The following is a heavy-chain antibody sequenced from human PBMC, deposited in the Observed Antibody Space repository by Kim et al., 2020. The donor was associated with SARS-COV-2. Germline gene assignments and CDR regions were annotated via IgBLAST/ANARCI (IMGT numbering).Heavy chain of an antibody. CDR3: ARLDGDQNYYYHYGMDV. Sequence: GESLKISCKGSGYSFTNYWIGWVRQMSGKGLEWMGIIYPGDSDTRYSPSFQGQVTITADKSISTAYLQWSSLKASDTAMYYCARLDGDQNYYYHYGMDVWGQGTTVTVSS. J-gene: IGHJ6*02. CDR1: GYSFTNYW. CDR2: IYPGDSDT. D-gene: IGHD7-27*01. V-gene: IGHV5-51*01.